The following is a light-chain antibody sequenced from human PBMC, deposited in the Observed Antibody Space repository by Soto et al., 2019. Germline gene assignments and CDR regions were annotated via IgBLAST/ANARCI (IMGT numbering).Light chain of an antibody. J-gene: IGLJ1*01. Sequence: QSVLTQPASVSGSLGQSITTSCTGTGSDVGSYKYVSWYQQHPGKAPKLIIFEVSNRPSGVSDRFSGSKSGNTASLTISGLQAEDEADYFCSSYTSISSLGIFGTGTKLTVL. CDR2: EVS. V-gene: IGLV2-14*01. CDR3: SSYTSISSLGI. CDR1: GSDVGSYKY.